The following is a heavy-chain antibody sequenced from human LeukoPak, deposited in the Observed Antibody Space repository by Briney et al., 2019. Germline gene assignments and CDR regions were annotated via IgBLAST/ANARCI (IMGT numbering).Heavy chain of an antibody. J-gene: IGHJ1*01. CDR1: GGSFSGYY. CDR2: INHSGST. D-gene: IGHD6-19*01. V-gene: IGHV4-34*01. CDR3: ARGVTGGWYGDFQH. Sequence: SETLSLTCAVYGGSFSGYYWSWIRQPPGKGLEWIGEINHSGSTNYNPSLKSRVTISVDTSKNQFSLKLSSVTAADTAVYYCARGVTGGWYGDFQHWGQGTLVTVSS.